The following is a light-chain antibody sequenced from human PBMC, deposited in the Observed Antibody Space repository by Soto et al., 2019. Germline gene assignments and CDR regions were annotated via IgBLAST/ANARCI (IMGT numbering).Light chain of an antibody. Sequence: EIVMTQSPATLSVSPGERATLSCRASQSVGSNLAWYQQKPGQAPRLLIYGASTRATGIPARFSGSGSGTEFTLTICSLHAEDFAIYFCQQYNNWPPDRTFGQGTKGEIK. CDR2: GAS. J-gene: IGKJ1*01. CDR1: QSVGSN. V-gene: IGKV3-15*01. CDR3: QQYNNWPPDRT.